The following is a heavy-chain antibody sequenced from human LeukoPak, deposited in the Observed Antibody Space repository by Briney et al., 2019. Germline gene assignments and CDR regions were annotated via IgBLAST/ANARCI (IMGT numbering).Heavy chain of an antibody. CDR3: AREGLGYGDYGFDP. CDR2: IYYSGST. D-gene: IGHD4-17*01. V-gene: IGHV4-59*01. CDR1: GGSISSYY. Sequence: KPSETLSLTCTVSGGSISSYYWSWIRQPPGKGLGWIGYIYYSGSTNYNPSLKSRVTTSVDTSKNQFSLKLSSVTAADTAVYYCAREGLGYGDYGFDPWGQGTLVTVSS. J-gene: IGHJ5*02.